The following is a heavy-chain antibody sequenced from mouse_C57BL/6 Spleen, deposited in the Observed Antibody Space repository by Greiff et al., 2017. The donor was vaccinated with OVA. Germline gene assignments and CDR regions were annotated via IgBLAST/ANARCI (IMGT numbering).Heavy chain of an antibody. CDR3: TRDLITTRFAY. CDR1: GFTFSSYA. D-gene: IGHD2-4*01. V-gene: IGHV5-9-1*02. Sequence: EVKLVESGEGLVKPGGSLKLSCAASGFTFSSYAMSWVHQTPEKRLEWVAYISSGGDYIYYADTVKGRFPISRDNARNTLYLQMSSLKSEDTAMYYCTRDLITTRFAYWGQGTLVTVSA. CDR2: ISSGGDYI. J-gene: IGHJ3*01.